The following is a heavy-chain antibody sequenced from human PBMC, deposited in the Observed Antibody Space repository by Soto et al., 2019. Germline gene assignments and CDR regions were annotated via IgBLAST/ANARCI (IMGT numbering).Heavy chain of an antibody. CDR1: GGSISSSSYY. Sequence: PSETLSLTCTVSGGSISSSSYYWGWIRQPPGKGLEWIGSIYYSGSTYYNPSLKSRVTISVDTSKNQFSLKLSSVTAADTAVYYCARQVIAARLYYYGMDVWGQGTTVTVSS. CDR3: ARQVIAARLYYYGMDV. J-gene: IGHJ6*02. CDR2: IYYSGST. D-gene: IGHD6-6*01. V-gene: IGHV4-39*01.